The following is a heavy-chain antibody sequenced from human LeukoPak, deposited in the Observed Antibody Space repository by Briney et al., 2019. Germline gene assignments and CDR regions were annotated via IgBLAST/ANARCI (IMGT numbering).Heavy chain of an antibody. D-gene: IGHD5-12*01. CDR3: ARVSGYDFIYYFDY. CDR2: INPNSGST. Sequence: ASVKVSCKASGYTFTGYYMHWVRQAPGQGLEWMGWINPNSGSTNYAQKFQGRVTMTRDTSISTAYMELSRLRSDDTAVYYCARVSGYDFIYYFDYWGQGTLVTVSS. CDR1: GYTFTGYY. J-gene: IGHJ4*02. V-gene: IGHV1-2*02.